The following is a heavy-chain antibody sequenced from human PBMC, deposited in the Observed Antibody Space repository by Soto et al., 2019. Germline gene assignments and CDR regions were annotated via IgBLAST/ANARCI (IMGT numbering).Heavy chain of an antibody. V-gene: IGHV4-34*01. CDR2: INHSGST. CDR1: GGSFSGYY. CDR3: ARGRAMVRGGREPRRDY. Sequence: SETLSLTCAVYGGSFSGYYWSWIRQPPGKGLEWIGEINHSGSTNYNPSLKCRVTISVDTSKNQFSLKLSSVTAADTAVYYCARGRAMVRGGREPRRDYWGQGTLVTVSS. J-gene: IGHJ4*02. D-gene: IGHD3-10*01.